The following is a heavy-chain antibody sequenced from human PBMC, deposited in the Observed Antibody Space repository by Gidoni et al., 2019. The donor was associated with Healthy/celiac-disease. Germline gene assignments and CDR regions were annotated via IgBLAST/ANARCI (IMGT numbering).Heavy chain of an antibody. D-gene: IGHD6-13*01. Sequence: EVQLVESGGGLVKPGGSLRLSCAASGFTFSSYSRNWVRQAPGKGLEWVSSIISSSSDIYYADSVKGRFTIARDNAKNSLYLQMNSLRAEDTAVYYCATSLSSWSTVTPMVWGQGTLVTVSS. V-gene: IGHV3-21*01. J-gene: IGHJ4*02. CDR1: GFTFSSYS. CDR3: ATSLSSWSTVTPMV. CDR2: IISSSSDI.